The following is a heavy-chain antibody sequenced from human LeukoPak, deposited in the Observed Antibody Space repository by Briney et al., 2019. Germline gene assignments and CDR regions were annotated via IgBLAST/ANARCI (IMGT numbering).Heavy chain of an antibody. CDR2: ISYDGSNK. Sequence: PGGSLRLSCAASGFTFSSYAMHWVRQAPGKGLEWVAVISYDGSNKYYADSVKGRFTISRDNSKNTLYLQMNSLRAEDTAVYYCARDPKTGTFDYWGQGTLVTVSS. D-gene: IGHD1-1*01. J-gene: IGHJ4*02. CDR1: GFTFSSYA. CDR3: ARDPKTGTFDY. V-gene: IGHV3-30-3*01.